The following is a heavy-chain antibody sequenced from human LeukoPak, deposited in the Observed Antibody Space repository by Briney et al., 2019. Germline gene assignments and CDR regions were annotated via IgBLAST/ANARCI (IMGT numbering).Heavy chain of an antibody. D-gene: IGHD3-22*01. J-gene: IGHJ4*02. V-gene: IGHV4-61*02. CDR2: IYTSGST. Sequence: SETLSLTCTVSGDSLSSGSYYWSWIRQPAGKGLEWIGRIYTSGSTNYNPSLKSRVTISVDTSKHQFPLKLSSVTAADTAVYYCARFYDSSGYRSGFDYWGQGTLVTVSS. CDR1: GDSLSSGSYY. CDR3: ARFYDSSGYRSGFDY.